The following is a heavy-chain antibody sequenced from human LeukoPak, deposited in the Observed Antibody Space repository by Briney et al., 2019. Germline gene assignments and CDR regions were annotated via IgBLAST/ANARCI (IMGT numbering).Heavy chain of an antibody. J-gene: IGHJ4*02. CDR3: VGRTGNYFDY. CDR2: ISYNGGST. D-gene: IGHD3/OR15-3a*01. Sequence: GGSLRLSCPASGFTLSSHAMHWVRQAPGKALEYVSAISYNGGSTYYANSVKDRFTISRDNSKNTLYLQMSSLRPEDTAVFYCVGRTGNYFDYWGQGTLVTVSS. V-gene: IGHV3-64D*09. CDR1: GFTLSSHA.